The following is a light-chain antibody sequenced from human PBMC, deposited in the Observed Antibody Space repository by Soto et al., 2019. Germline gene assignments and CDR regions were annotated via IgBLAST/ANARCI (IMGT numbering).Light chain of an antibody. J-gene: IGKJ1*01. CDR2: GAS. Sequence: ETVMTQSPATLSVSPGERATLSCSASQSVSNYLAWYQQPPGQAPRLLIYGASTRATGIPARFSGSGSGTDFTLTISSLQSEDFAIYYCQQYKNWPQTFGQGTQLDIK. CDR1: QSVSNY. V-gene: IGKV3-15*01. CDR3: QQYKNWPQT.